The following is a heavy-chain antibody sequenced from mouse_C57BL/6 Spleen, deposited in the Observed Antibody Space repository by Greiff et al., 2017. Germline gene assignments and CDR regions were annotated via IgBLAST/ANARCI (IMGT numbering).Heavy chain of an antibody. CDR3: ARGDYYGSSYVGYFDY. D-gene: IGHD1-1*01. CDR2: INYDGSST. J-gene: IGHJ2*01. V-gene: IGHV5-16*01. CDR1: GFTFSDYY. Sequence: DVMLVESEGGLVQPGSSMKLSCTASGFTFSDYYMAWVRQVPEKGLEWVANINYDGSSTYYLDSLKSRFIISRDNAKNILYLQMSSLKSEDTATYYCARGDYYGSSYVGYFDYWGQGTTLTVSS.